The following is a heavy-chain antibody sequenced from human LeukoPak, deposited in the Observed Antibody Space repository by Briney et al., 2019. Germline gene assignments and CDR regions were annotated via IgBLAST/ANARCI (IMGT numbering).Heavy chain of an antibody. Sequence: SETLSLTCTVSGGSISSYYWSWIRQPPGKGLEWIGYIYYSGSTNYNPSLKSRVTISVDTSKNQFSLKLSSVTAADTAVYYCARTYYYDSSGYYHNYYFDYWGQGTLVTVSS. V-gene: IGHV4-59*12. CDR1: GGSISSYY. J-gene: IGHJ4*02. CDR3: ARTYYYDSSGYYHNYYFDY. D-gene: IGHD3-22*01. CDR2: IYYSGST.